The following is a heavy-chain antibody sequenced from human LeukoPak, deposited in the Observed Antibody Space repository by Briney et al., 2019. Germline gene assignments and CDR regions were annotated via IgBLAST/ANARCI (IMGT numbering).Heavy chain of an antibody. D-gene: IGHD4-23*01. V-gene: IGHV1-69*13. CDR2: IIPIFGTA. Sequence: ASVKVSCKASGGTFSSYAISWVRQAPGQGLEWMGGIIPIFGTANYAQKFQGRVTITADESTSTAYMELSSLRSEDTAVYYCARDRTVVTPAYYFDYWGQGTPVTVSS. CDR1: GGTFSSYA. CDR3: ARDRTVVTPAYYFDY. J-gene: IGHJ4*02.